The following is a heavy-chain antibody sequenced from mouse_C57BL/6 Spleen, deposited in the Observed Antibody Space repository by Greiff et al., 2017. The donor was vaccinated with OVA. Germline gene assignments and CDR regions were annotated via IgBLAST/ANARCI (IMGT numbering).Heavy chain of an antibody. CDR3: ARNGFGSSYAMDY. CDR2: IWTGGGT. CDR1: GFSLTSYA. D-gene: IGHD1-1*01. J-gene: IGHJ4*01. Sequence: QVQLKESGPGLVAPSQSLSISCTVSGFSLTSYAISWVRQPPGKGLEWLGVIWTGGGTTYNSALKSRLSISKDNSKSQVFLKMNSLQTDDTARYYCARNGFGSSYAMDYWGQGTSVTVSS. V-gene: IGHV2-9-1*01.